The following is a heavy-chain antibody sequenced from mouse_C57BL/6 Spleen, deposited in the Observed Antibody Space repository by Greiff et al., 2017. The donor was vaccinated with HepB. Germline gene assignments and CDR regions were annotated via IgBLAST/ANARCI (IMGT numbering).Heavy chain of an antibody. CDR3: ARWGFNYDDAMGY. CDR2: IHPNSGST. V-gene: IGHV1-64*01. Sequence: VQLQQPGAELVKPGASVKLSCKASGYTFTSYWMHWVKQRPGQGLEWIGMIHPNSGSTNYNEKFKSKATLTVDKSSSTAYMQLSSLTSEDSAVYYCARWGFNYDDAMGYWGQGTSVTVSS. D-gene: IGHD2-4*01. J-gene: IGHJ4*01. CDR1: GYTFTSYW.